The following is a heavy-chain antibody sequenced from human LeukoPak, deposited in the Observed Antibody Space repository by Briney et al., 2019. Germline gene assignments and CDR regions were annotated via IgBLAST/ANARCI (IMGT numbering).Heavy chain of an antibody. Sequence: PGRSLRLSCAASGFTFSSYAMHWVRQAPGKGLEWVAVISYDGSNKYYADSVKGRFTISRDNSKNTLYLQMNSLRAEDTAVYYCGRGDYCSGGGRPNYYYYMDVWGKGTTVTVSS. V-gene: IGHV3-30*04. CDR3: GRGDYCSGGGRPNYYYYMDV. D-gene: IGHD2-8*02. CDR2: ISYDGSNK. CDR1: GFTFSSYA. J-gene: IGHJ6*03.